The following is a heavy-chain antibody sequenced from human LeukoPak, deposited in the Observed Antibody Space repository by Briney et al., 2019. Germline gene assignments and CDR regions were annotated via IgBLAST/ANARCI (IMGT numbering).Heavy chain of an antibody. CDR1: GGSISSYY. J-gene: IGHJ4*02. CDR2: IYYSGST. V-gene: IGHV4-59*01. CDR3: ARGPTFDY. Sequence: SETLYLTCTVSGGSISSYYWSWIRQPPGKGLEWIGYIYYSGSTNYNPSLKSRVTISVDTSKNQFSLKLSSVTAADTAVYYCARGPTFDYWGQGTLVTVSS.